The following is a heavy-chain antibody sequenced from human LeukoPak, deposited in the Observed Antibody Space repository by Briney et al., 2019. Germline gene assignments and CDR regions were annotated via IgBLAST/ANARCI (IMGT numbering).Heavy chain of an antibody. CDR3: ARVEMATIRD. V-gene: IGHV4-59*01. D-gene: IGHD5-24*01. CDR2: IYYSGST. CDR1: GGSISSYY. J-gene: IGHJ4*02. Sequence: SETLSLTCTVSGGSISSYYWSWIRQPPGKGLEWIGYIYYSGSTNYNPSLKSRVTISVDTSKNQFSPKLSSVTAADTAVYYCARVEMATIRDWGQGTLVTVSS.